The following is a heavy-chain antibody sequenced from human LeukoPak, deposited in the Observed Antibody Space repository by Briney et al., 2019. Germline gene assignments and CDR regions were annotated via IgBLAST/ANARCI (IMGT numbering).Heavy chain of an antibody. V-gene: IGHV1-46*01. CDR2: INPSGGST. CDR1: GYTFTSYY. J-gene: IGHJ4*02. Sequence: ASVKVSCKASGYTFTSYYMHWVRQAPGQGLEWMGIINPSGGSTSYAQKFQGRVTMTRDTSTSAVYMELSSLRSEDTAVYYCARVHYDYVWGSYRRNYFDYWGQGTLVTVSS. D-gene: IGHD3-16*02. CDR3: ARVHYDYVWGSYRRNYFDY.